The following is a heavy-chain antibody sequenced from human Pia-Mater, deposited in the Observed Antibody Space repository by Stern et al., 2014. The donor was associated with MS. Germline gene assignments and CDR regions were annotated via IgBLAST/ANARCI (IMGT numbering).Heavy chain of an antibody. Sequence: QLQLQESGPGLVKPSETLSLTCTVSGGSISTFYWNWIRKSPGKGLEWIGEINYSGSTNHNPSLKRRGTISVDTSKNQFSLNLRSVTAADTAVYYCARRDYYDSSGYYDDAFDIWGQGTMVTVSS. D-gene: IGHD3-22*01. J-gene: IGHJ3*02. V-gene: IGHV4-59*01. CDR2: INYSGST. CDR3: ARRDYYDSSGYYDDAFDI. CDR1: GGSISTFY.